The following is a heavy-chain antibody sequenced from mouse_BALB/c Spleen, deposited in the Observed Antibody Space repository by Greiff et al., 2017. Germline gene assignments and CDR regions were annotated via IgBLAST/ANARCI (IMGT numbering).Heavy chain of an antibody. CDR1: GYSITSDYA. CDR3: ARSLYYGSSYDY. D-gene: IGHD1-1*01. V-gene: IGHV3-2*02. J-gene: IGHJ2*01. Sequence: EVQLVESGPGLVKPSQSLSLTCTVTGYSITSDYAWNWIRQFPGNKLEWMGYISYSGSTSYNPSLKSRISITRDTSKNQFFLQLNSVTTEDTATYYCARSLYYGSSYDYWGQGTTLTVSS. CDR2: ISYSGST.